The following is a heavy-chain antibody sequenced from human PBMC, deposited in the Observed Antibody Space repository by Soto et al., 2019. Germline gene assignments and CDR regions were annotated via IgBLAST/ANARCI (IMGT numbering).Heavy chain of an antibody. CDR3: ARLVTAIQVSLYNWFDP. CDR1: GGTFSSYA. D-gene: IGHD2-21*02. V-gene: IGHV1-69*13. CDR2: IIPIFGAA. J-gene: IGHJ5*02. Sequence: ASVKVSCKASGGTFSSYAISWVRQAPGQGLEWMGGIIPIFGAANYAQKFQGRVTITADESTSTAYMELSSLRSEDTAVYYCARLVTAIQVSLYNWFDPWGQGTLVTVSS.